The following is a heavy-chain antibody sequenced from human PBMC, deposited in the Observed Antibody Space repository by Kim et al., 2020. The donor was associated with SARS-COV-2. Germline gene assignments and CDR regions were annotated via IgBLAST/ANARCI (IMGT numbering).Heavy chain of an antibody. CDR2: ISAYNGNT. CDR3: ARDRWRCSGWYGFYYYYVMDV. CDR1: GYTFTSYG. Sequence: ASVKVSCKASGYTFTSYGISWVRQAPGQGLEWMGWISAYNGNTNYAQKLQGRVTMTPDTSTSTAYMELRSLRSDDTAVYYCARDRWRCSGWYGFYYYYVMDVWGQGTTVTVSS. V-gene: IGHV1-18*04. D-gene: IGHD6-19*01. J-gene: IGHJ6*02.